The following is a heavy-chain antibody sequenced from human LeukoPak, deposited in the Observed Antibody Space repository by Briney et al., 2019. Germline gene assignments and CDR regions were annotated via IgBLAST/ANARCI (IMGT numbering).Heavy chain of an antibody. J-gene: IGHJ3*02. CDR2: ISSRSFTI. CDR1: GFSFGTYA. V-gene: IGHV3-48*02. D-gene: IGHD6-19*01. Sequence: PGGSLRLSCSASGFSFGTYAMHWARQAPGKGLDWVSYISSRSFTIYYADSVKGRFTISRDNAKNSLYLEMNSLRDEDTAVYYCARSVIAVAGYDAFDIWGQGTVVTVSS. CDR3: ARSVIAVAGYDAFDI.